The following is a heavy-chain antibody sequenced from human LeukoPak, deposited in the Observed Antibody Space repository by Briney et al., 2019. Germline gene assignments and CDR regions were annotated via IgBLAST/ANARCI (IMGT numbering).Heavy chain of an antibody. J-gene: IGHJ4*02. CDR1: GFAFSYYW. D-gene: IGHD3-10*02. CDR2: IKKDGSEK. V-gene: IGHV3-7*01. Sequence: GGSLRLSCAASGFAFSYYWMTWLRQAPGKGLEWVANIKKDGSEKYYVDSVKGRFTISRDNAKSSVYLQMNSLRAEDTAVYYCARDGELFGELFWGQGALVIASS. CDR3: ARDGELFGELF.